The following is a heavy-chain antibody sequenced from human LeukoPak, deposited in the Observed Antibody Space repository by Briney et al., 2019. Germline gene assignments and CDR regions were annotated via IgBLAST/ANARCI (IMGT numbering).Heavy chain of an antibody. CDR2: IYYGGST. J-gene: IGHJ2*01. CDR1: GGSISSGDYY. CDR3: ARATWFRYFDL. D-gene: IGHD3-9*01. V-gene: IGHV4-30-4*08. Sequence: SQTLSLTCTVSGGSISSGDYYWSWIRQPPGKGLEWIGYIYYGGSTYCNTSLKSRATIPEATSKNHFTLKLSSLTAPVPVVHSRARATWFRYFDLWGRGTRVTVSS.